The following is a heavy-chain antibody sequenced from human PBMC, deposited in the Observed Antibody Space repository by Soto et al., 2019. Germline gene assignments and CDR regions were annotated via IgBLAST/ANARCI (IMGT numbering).Heavy chain of an antibody. V-gene: IGHV5-10-1*01. CDR3: ARHGKSSVITKTYGMDV. CDR1: GYRFSSQW. Sequence: GESLKISCKGSGYRFSSQWISWVRQMPGKGLGWMGRIDPSDSYTSYSPSFQGHVTISTDNSISTAYLQWNSLKASDTAMYYCARHGKSSVITKTYGMDVWGQGTTVTVSS. J-gene: IGHJ6*02. D-gene: IGHD1-1*01. CDR2: IDPSDSYT.